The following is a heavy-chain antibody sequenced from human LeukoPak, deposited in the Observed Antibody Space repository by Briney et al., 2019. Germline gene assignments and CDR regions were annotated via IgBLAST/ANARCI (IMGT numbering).Heavy chain of an antibody. CDR3: AREDSSGYN. V-gene: IGHV4-38-2*02. CDR1: GYCISSGYY. Sequence: SETLSLTCTVSGYCISSGYYWGWIRQPPGKGLEWIGSIYHSGSTFYNPSLKSRVTISVDTSKNQFSLTLSSVTAADTALYYCAREDSSGYNWGQGTLVTVSS. CDR2: IYHSGST. J-gene: IGHJ4*02. D-gene: IGHD3-22*01.